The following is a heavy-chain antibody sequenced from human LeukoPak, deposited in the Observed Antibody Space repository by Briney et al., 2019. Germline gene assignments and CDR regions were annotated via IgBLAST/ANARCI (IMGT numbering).Heavy chain of an antibody. V-gene: IGHV3-15*01. CDR1: GFTFSNAW. J-gene: IGHJ6*03. CDR2: IKSKTDGGTT. CDR3: TTDSRWLQPMSMDV. D-gene: IGHD5-24*01. Sequence: GGSLRLSCAASGFTFSNAWMSWVRQAPGKGLEWVGRIKSKTDGGTTDYAAPVKGRFTISRDDSKNTLYLQMNSLKTEDTAVYYCTTDSRWLQPMSMDVWGKGTTVTVSS.